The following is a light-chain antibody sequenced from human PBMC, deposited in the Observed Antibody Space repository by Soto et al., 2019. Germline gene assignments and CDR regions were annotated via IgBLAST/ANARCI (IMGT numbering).Light chain of an antibody. Sequence: DIQMTQSPSSLSAFVGDRVTITCQASQDINIYLNWYQQKPGKAPKLLIYDASNLATGVPSKFSGGGSETDFTFTISNLQPEDIATYYCQQYGNLPLSFGGGTKVEIK. J-gene: IGKJ4*01. V-gene: IGKV1-33*01. CDR3: QQYGNLPLS. CDR2: DAS. CDR1: QDINIY.